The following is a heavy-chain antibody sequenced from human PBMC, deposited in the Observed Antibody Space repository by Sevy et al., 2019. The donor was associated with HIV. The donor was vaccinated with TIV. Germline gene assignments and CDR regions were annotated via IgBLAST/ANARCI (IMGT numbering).Heavy chain of an antibody. J-gene: IGHJ4*02. CDR1: GFIFSSHW. Sequence: GGYLRLSCAASGFIFSSHWMTWVRQAPGKGLEWVANIKQDGSEKYYVASVKGRFTISRDNAKNSLSLQMNSLRVEDTAMYYCASDYSWGQGTLVTVSS. CDR2: IKQDGSEK. V-gene: IGHV3-7*01. CDR3: ASDYS.